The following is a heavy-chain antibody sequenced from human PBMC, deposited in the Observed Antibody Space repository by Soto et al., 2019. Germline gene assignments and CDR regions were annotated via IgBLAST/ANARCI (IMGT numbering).Heavy chain of an antibody. CDR2: AYDSGSP. Sequence: PSETLSLTCTVSGGSISSYFWSWIRQPPGRGLEWIGYAYDSGSPNYNPSLKSRVTMSVDTSKNQFSLKLTSVTAADTAIYYCARATASRARGVFGYWGQGALVTVSS. CDR3: ARATASRARGVFGY. CDR1: GGSISSYF. V-gene: IGHV4-59*01. J-gene: IGHJ4*02. D-gene: IGHD2-21*01.